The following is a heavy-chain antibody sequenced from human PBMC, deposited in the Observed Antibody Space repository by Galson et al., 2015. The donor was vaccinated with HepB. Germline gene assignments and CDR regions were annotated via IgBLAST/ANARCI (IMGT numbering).Heavy chain of an antibody. Sequence: SVKVSCKASGYTFTGYYMHWVRQAPGQGLEWMGGFDPEDGETIYAQKFQGRVTMTEDTSTDTAYMELSSLRSEDTAVYYCARAGDRGLGFDYWGQGTLVTVSS. J-gene: IGHJ4*02. D-gene: IGHD7-27*01. CDR1: GYTFTGYY. V-gene: IGHV1-24*01. CDR3: ARAGDRGLGFDY. CDR2: FDPEDGET.